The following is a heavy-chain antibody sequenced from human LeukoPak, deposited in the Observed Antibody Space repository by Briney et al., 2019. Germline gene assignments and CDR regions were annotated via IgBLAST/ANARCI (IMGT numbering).Heavy chain of an antibody. CDR1: GFTFGDYG. CDR3: ASEYSKNWFFFDY. Sequence: PGGSLRLSCVASGFTFGDYGIHWVRQAPGKGLEWVAVIWYDGTKKYFADSVKGRLSISRDNSNNTVYLQMNSLRAEDTAVYYCASEYSKNWFFFDYWGQGILVTVSS. CDR2: IWYDGTKK. V-gene: IGHV3-33*01. D-gene: IGHD5-12*01. J-gene: IGHJ4*02.